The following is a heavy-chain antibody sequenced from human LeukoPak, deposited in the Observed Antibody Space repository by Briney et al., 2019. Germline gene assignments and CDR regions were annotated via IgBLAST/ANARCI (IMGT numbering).Heavy chain of an antibody. V-gene: IGHV4-39*07. CDR3: ARGGDIVVVVAATRVNWFDP. D-gene: IGHD2-15*01. J-gene: IGHJ5*02. CDR2: INHSGST. Sequence: SETLSLTCTVSGGSISSSSYYWSWIRQPPGKGLEWIGEINHSGSTNYNPSLKSRVTISVDTSKNQFSLKLSSVTAADTAVYYCARGGDIVVVVAATRVNWFDPWGQGTLVTVSS. CDR1: GGSISSSSYY.